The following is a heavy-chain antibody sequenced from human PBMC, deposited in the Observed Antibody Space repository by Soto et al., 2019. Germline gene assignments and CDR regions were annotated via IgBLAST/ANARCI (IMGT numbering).Heavy chain of an antibody. CDR2: ISYDGSNK. D-gene: IGHD2-15*01. J-gene: IGHJ4*02. CDR3: AKDLSQLGYCSGGSCYSFDY. Sequence: QVQLVESGGGVVQPGRSLRLSCAASGFTFSSYGMHWVRQAPGKGLEWVAVISYDGSNKYYADSVKGRFTISRDNSKNPLYLQMNSLRAEDTAVYYCAKDLSQLGYCSGGSCYSFDYWGQGTLVTVSS. V-gene: IGHV3-30*18. CDR1: GFTFSSYG.